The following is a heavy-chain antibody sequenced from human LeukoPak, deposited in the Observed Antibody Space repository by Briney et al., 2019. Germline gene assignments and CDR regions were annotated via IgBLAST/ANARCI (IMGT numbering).Heavy chain of an antibody. CDR1: GFTFSSYG. CDR2: IWFDGTNK. D-gene: IGHD6-13*01. Sequence: GGSLRLSCAASGFTFSSYGVHWVRQAPGKGLEWVAVIWFDGTNKYYADSVRGRFTISRDNSKNTLYLQMSSLRAEDTAVYYCARGVGSSWPGWFDPWGQGTLVTVSS. J-gene: IGHJ5*02. V-gene: IGHV3-33*01. CDR3: ARGVGSSWPGWFDP.